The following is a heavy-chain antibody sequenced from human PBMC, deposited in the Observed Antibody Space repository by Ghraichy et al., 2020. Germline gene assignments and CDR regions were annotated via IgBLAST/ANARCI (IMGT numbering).Heavy chain of an antibody. V-gene: IGHV1-2*02. J-gene: IGHJ5*02. CDR1: GYSFTDYF. Sequence: ASVKVSCKASGYSFTDYFMHWVRQAPGQGLEWMGLINPHSGSTKYAEKFQGRVSMTRDRSITTAYMELSRLRSDDTAVYFCARLRYCSNVRCPIGAGWFDPWGQGTLVTVSS. CDR3: ARLRYCSNVRCPIGAGWFDP. D-gene: IGHD2-8*01. CDR2: INPHSGST.